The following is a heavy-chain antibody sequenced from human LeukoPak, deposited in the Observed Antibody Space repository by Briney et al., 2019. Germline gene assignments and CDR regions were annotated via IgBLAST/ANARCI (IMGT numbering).Heavy chain of an antibody. V-gene: IGHV3-15*01. CDR2: IKSKTDGGTT. CDR3: TTDRQSRPLRYFDWLLTVGSAFDI. Sequence: GGSLRLSCAASGFTFSNAWMSWVRQAPGKGLEWVGRIKSKTDGGTTDYAAPVKGRFTISRDDSKNTLYLQMNSLKTEDTAVYYCTTDRQSRPLRYFDWLLTVGSAFDIWGQGTMVTVSS. CDR1: GFTFSNAW. J-gene: IGHJ3*02. D-gene: IGHD3-9*01.